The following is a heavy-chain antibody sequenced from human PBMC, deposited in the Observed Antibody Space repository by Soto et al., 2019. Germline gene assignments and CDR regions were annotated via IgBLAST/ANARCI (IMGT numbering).Heavy chain of an antibody. Sequence: ASVKVSCKASGYTFSSFGINWVRQAPGQGLEWVGWVSVYNDDTKYAQNFQGRVSLTTDTSTSTTYMEVGRLRSDDTAVYYCARDYPPMMLGMDVWGQGTTVTVS. CDR2: VSVYNDDT. CDR3: ARDYPPMMLGMDV. CDR1: GYTFSSFG. V-gene: IGHV1-18*01. J-gene: IGHJ6*02. D-gene: IGHD3-10*02.